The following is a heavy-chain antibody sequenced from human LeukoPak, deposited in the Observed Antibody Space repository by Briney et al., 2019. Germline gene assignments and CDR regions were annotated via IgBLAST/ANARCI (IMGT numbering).Heavy chain of an antibody. V-gene: IGHV3-48*03. Sequence: PGGSLRLSCAASGFTFSSYEMNWVRQAPGKGLEWVSYISSSGSTIYYADSVKGRFTISRDNAKNSLYLQMNSLRAEDTAVYYCARGSGSLGYYFDYWDQGTLVTVSS. J-gene: IGHJ4*02. CDR2: ISSSGSTI. CDR3: ARGSGSLGYYFDY. CDR1: GFTFSSYE. D-gene: IGHD1-26*01.